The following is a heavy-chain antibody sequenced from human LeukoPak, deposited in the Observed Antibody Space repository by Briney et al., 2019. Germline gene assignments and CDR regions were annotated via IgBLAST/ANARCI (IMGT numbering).Heavy chain of an antibody. D-gene: IGHD3-3*01. CDR2: ISAYNGNT. J-gene: IGHJ4*02. CDR3: ARDPLEWSENYFDY. V-gene: IGHV1-18*01. Sequence: GASVKVSCKASGYTFTSYGISGVRQATGQGLEWIGWISAYNGNTNYAQKLQGRVTMTTDTSTSTAYMELRSLRSDDTAVYYCARDPLEWSENYFDYWGQGTLVTISS. CDR1: GYTFTSYG.